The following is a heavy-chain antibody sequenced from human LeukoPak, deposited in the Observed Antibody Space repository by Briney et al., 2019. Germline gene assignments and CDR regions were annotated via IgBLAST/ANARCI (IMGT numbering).Heavy chain of an antibody. J-gene: IGHJ5*02. CDR3: ARLNKGSSSWYWGYNWFDP. V-gene: IGHV1-69*05. CDR2: IIPIFGTA. Sequence: SVKVSCKASGGTFSSYAISWVRQAPGQGLERMGGIIPIFGTANYAQKFQGRVTITTDESTSTAYMELSSLRSEDTAVYYCARLNKGSSSWYWGYNWFDPWGQGTLVTVSS. D-gene: IGHD6-13*01. CDR1: GGTFSSYA.